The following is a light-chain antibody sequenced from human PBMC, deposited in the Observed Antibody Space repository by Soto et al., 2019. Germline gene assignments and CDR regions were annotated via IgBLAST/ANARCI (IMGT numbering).Light chain of an antibody. CDR3: QQLKSYPLT. V-gene: IGKV1-9*01. CDR2: AAP. CDR1: QGISSS. J-gene: IGKJ4*01. Sequence: DIQLTQSPSFLSASVGDRFTITCRASQGISSSLAWYQQRAGKAPKFLIYAAPTLQSGAPSRFSGSGSGTEFALTISSLQPEDSATYHCQQLKSYPLTFGGGTKVDIK.